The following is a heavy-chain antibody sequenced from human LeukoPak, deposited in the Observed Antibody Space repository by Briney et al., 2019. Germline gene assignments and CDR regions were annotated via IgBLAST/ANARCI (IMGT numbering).Heavy chain of an antibody. D-gene: IGHD5-12*01. CDR3: AVDIVATIDWFDP. Sequence: SVKVSRKASGGTFSSYTISWVRQAPGQGLEWMGRIIPILGIANYAQKFQGRVTITADKSTSTAYMELSSLRSEDTAVYYCAVDIVATIDWFDPWGQGTLVTVSS. CDR1: GGTFSSYT. CDR2: IIPILGIA. V-gene: IGHV1-69*02. J-gene: IGHJ5*02.